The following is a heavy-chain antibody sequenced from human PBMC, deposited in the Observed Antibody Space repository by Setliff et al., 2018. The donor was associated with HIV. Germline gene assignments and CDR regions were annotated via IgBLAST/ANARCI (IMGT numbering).Heavy chain of an antibody. CDR3: VRRDGYKFDY. Sequence: SETLSLTCTVSGGSISNGDHYWAWIRQSPGKGLEWIGYIYYTGDTYYRSSLESRVTISVDTSNNQFSLRLKSVTAADTAMYYCVRRDGYKFDYWGQGTLVTVSS. V-gene: IGHV4-30-4*08. D-gene: IGHD5-12*01. J-gene: IGHJ4*02. CDR2: IYYTGDT. CDR1: GGSISNGDHY.